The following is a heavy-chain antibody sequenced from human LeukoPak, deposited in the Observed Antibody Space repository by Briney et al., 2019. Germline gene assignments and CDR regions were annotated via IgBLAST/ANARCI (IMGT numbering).Heavy chain of an antibody. CDR1: GFTFDDYG. Sequence: GGSLRLSCAASGFTFDDYGMSWVRQAPGKGLEWVSGINWNGGSTGYADSVKGRFTISRDNAKNSLYLQMNSLRAEDTALYYRARFVRVGAVADAFDYWGQGTLVTVSS. J-gene: IGHJ4*02. CDR3: ARFVRVGAVADAFDY. V-gene: IGHV3-20*04. D-gene: IGHD6-19*01. CDR2: INWNGGST.